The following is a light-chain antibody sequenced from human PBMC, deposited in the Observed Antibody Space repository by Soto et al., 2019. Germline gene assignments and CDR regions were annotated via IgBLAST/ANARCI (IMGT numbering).Light chain of an antibody. J-gene: IGKJ5*01. CDR3: QQRNNWPPVT. CDR2: DAS. CDR1: QRISSN. Sequence: EIVLTQSPATLSLSPGERATLSCRASQRISSNLAWYQQKPVQAPRLLVYDASSRATGIPARFSGSGSGTDFTLTISSLEPEDFAVYYCQQRNNWPPVTFGQGTRLEIK. V-gene: IGKV3-11*01.